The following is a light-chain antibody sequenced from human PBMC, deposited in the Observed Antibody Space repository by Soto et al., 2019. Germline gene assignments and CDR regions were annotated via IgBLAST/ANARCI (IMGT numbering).Light chain of an antibody. V-gene: IGLV2-14*03. CDR2: DVN. Sequence: QSALTQPASVSGSPGQSITISFTGTSSGIGAYNFVSWYQQHPGKAPKLMLYDVNIRPSGVSNRFSGSKSGNTASLTISGLQAEDEADYYCTSWTTSTTMIFGRGTKVTVL. J-gene: IGLJ2*01. CDR1: SSGIGAYNF. CDR3: TSWTTSTTMI.